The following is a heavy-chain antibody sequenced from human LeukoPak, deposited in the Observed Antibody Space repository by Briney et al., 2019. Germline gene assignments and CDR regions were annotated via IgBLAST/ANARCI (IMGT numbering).Heavy chain of an antibody. J-gene: IGHJ5*02. D-gene: IGHD3-10*01. CDR3: ARDSREVLWFGEFSP. CDR2: ISGYNGHT. V-gene: IGHV1-18*01. Sequence: ASVKVSCKASGYTFTSYGISWVRQAPGQGLEWMGWISGYNGHTKYAQKFQGRATMTTDTSTSTAYMELRSLRSDDTAVYYCARDSREVLWFGEFSPWGQGTLVTVSS. CDR1: GYTFTSYG.